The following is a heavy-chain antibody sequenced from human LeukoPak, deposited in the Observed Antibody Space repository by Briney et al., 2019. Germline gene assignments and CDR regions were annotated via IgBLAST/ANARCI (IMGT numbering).Heavy chain of an antibody. J-gene: IGHJ4*02. CDR3: AKDTNSYGSGSSYNPWGPFDS. CDR1: GFTFDNYA. CDR2: IAWNSGNT. Sequence: PGGSLRLSCAASGFTFDNYAMHWVRHAPGKGLEWVSGIAWNSGNTGFADSVKGRFTISRDNAENSLSLQMNSLTPEDTAFYFCAKDTNSYGSGSSYNPWGPFDSWGQGTLVTVSS. D-gene: IGHD3-10*01. V-gene: IGHV3-9*01.